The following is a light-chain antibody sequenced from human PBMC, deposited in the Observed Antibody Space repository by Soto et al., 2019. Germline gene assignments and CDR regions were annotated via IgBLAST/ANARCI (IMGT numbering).Light chain of an antibody. CDR2: DVT. J-gene: IGLJ3*02. Sequence: QSVLTQPRSVSGSPGQSVTISCTGTTSDVGGYNYVSWYQHHPGKAPKLIIYDVTERPSGVPDRFSGSKSGNTAFLTISGLQAEDEADYYCCSYAGTYSWVFGGGTKLTVL. CDR1: TSDVGGYNY. V-gene: IGLV2-11*01. CDR3: CSYAGTYSWV.